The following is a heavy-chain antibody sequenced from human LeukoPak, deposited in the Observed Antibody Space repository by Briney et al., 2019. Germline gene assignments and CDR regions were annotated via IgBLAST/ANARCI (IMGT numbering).Heavy chain of an antibody. CDR3: ASLGGGSTVTTYLNY. CDR1: GYTFSSYA. D-gene: IGHD4-17*01. J-gene: IGHJ4*02. V-gene: IGHV1-69*13. Sequence: GASVKVSCKASGYTFSSYAINWVRQAPGQGLEWMGGIIPIFGTANYAQKFQGRVTITPDESTSTAYMELSSLRSEDTAVYYCASLGGGSTVTTYLNYWGQGTLVTVSS. CDR2: IIPIFGTA.